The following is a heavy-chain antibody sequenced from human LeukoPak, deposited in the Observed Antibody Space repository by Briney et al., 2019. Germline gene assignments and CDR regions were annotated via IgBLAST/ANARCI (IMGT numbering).Heavy chain of an antibody. CDR1: GGSISSSSYY. CDR2: IYHSGST. Sequence: SETLSLTCTVSGGSISSSSYYWGWIRQPPGKGLKWIGSIYHSGSTDYNPSLKSRVTISVDTSKNQFSLKLSSVTAADTAVYYCARGRVARSPFFDYWGQGTLVTVSS. J-gene: IGHJ4*02. CDR3: ARGRVARSPFFDY. D-gene: IGHD2-15*01. V-gene: IGHV4-39*07.